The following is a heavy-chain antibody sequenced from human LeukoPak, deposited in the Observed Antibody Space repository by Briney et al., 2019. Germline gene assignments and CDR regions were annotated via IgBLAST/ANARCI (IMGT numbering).Heavy chain of an antibody. CDR1: GVSISSSSYY. V-gene: IGHV4-39*02. D-gene: IGHD6-13*01. CDR2: IYYSGST. Sequence: PSVTLSLTCTVSGVSISSSSYYWGWIRQPPGKGLEWIGNIYYSGSTYYNPSLKSRLTISVDTSKNQFSLKLGSVTAADTAVYYCARDRARYSSSWTPGYGAFDIWGQGTMVTVSS. CDR3: ARDRARYSSSWTPGYGAFDI. J-gene: IGHJ3*02.